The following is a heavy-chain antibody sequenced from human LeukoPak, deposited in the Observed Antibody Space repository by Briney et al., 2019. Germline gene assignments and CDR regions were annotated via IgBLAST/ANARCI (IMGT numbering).Heavy chain of an antibody. CDR1: GGTFSSYA. J-gene: IGHJ5*02. Sequence: ASVKVSCKASGGTFSSYAISWVRQAPGQGLEWMGWINPNSGGTNYAQKFQGRVTMTRDTSISTAYMELSRLRSDDTAVYYCARVGGSSWGQGTLVTVSS. V-gene: IGHV1-2*02. CDR2: INPNSGGT. D-gene: IGHD2-15*01. CDR3: ARVGGSS.